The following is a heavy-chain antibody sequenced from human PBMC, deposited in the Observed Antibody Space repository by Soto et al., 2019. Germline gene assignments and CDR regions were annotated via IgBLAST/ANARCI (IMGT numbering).Heavy chain of an antibody. CDR3: AKKSISGPRNGFFDY. V-gene: IGHV3-23*01. J-gene: IGHJ4*01. CDR1: GFTFSSYA. CDR2: ISDSGDST. Sequence: PGGSLRLSCAASGFTFSSYAMSWVRQAPGKGLEWVSAISDSGDSTYYADSVKGRFTISRDNSKNTLYLQMNSLRAEDTAIYYCAKKSISGPRNGFFDYWGYGTLVTVSS. D-gene: IGHD6-6*01.